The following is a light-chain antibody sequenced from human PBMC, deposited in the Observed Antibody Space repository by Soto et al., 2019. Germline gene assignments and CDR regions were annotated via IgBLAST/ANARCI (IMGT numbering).Light chain of an antibody. CDR2: KAS. Sequence: DIQMTQSPSTLPASVGDRFTITCRASQSISSWLSWYQQKPGKAPKLLLYKASSLESGVPARFNGSVSGTEFSLTVSSLQPEDFATYYCLQYGSYSRTFGQRNKVEIK. J-gene: IGKJ1*01. CDR1: QSISSW. V-gene: IGKV1-5*03. CDR3: LQYGSYSRT.